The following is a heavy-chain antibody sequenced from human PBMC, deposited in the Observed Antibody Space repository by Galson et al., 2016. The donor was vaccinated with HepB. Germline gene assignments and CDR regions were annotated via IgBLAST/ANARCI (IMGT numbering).Heavy chain of an antibody. CDR3: AIIVGPKEPPRF. D-gene: IGHD1-26*01. Sequence: SLRLSCAASGFTFSSYSINWVRQAPGKGLEWVSYIVSGSRTIYYAGSVKGRFTISRDNAKNSLYLQMKRLRDEDTAVYYCAIIVGPKEPPRFWGQGTLVTVSS. V-gene: IGHV3-48*02. CDR2: IVSGSRTI. CDR1: GFTFSSYS. J-gene: IGHJ4*02.